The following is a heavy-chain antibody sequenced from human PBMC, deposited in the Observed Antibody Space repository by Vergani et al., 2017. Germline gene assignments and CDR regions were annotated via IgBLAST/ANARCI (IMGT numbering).Heavy chain of an antibody. Sequence: QMQLQESGPGLVKPPGTLSLTCAVSGGSVSSSSWWSWVRQPPGKGLEWIGEIYHSGTTNFNPSLKSRVTMSIDKSKNQSSLKLNSVTAADTAVYYCTRGYGDYGADWGQGILVTVSS. J-gene: IGHJ4*02. V-gene: IGHV4-4*03. CDR2: IYHSGTT. CDR3: TRGYGDYGAD. CDR1: GGSVSSSSW. D-gene: IGHD4-17*01.